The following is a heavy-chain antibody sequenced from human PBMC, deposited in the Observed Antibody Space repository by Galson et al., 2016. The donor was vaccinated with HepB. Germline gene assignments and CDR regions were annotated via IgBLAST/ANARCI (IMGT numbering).Heavy chain of an antibody. V-gene: IGHV3-11*01. CDR2: ISSSGSVI. D-gene: IGHD3-16*02. Sequence: SLRLSCAASGITFSDYYMTWIRQAPGKGLEWISYISSSGSVIYYADSVRGRFTISRDNAKNSVYLQMNRLRAGDTAVYYCAGAGPPRVNHLGESSLFDIWGQGTMVTVSS. CDR1: GITFSDYY. CDR3: AGAGPPRVNHLGESSLFDI. J-gene: IGHJ3*02.